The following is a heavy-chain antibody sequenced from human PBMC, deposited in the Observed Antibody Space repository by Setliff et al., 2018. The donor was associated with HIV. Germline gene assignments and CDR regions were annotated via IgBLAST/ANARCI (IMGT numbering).Heavy chain of an antibody. CDR3: ARSGGGWYHYFGH. D-gene: IGHD6-19*01. J-gene: IGHJ4*02. V-gene: IGHV1-18*04. CDR1: GYILNLYD. Sequence: ASVKVSCKASGYILNLYDISWVRQAPGQGPEWMGWISPDSGKTEYAKNFQDRITMTIDKSTRTAYMELRSLRSDDTAVYYCARSGGGWYHYFGHWGQGTLVTVS. CDR2: ISPDSGKT.